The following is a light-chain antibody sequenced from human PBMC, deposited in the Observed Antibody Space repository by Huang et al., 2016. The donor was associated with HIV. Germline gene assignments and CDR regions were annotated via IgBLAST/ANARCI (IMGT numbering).Light chain of an antibody. CDR3: QQYDNLHT. V-gene: IGKV1-33*01. CDR2: DAS. Sequence: DIQMTQSPSSLSASVGDRVTITCQASKDISNYLNWYQQKPGKAPKPLIYDASNLETGVPSRFSGSRSGTHFTFTINNLQPEDIATYYCQQYDNLHTFGQGTKLEIK. J-gene: IGKJ2*01. CDR1: KDISNY.